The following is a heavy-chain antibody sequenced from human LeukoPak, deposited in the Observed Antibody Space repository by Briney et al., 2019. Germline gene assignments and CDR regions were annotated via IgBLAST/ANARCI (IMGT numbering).Heavy chain of an antibody. CDR2: IKQDGSEK. V-gene: IGHV3-7*01. CDR3: ARENYYDSSGYYYAVFPFDI. CDR1: GFTFSSYW. Sequence: GGSLRLSCAASGFTFSSYWMSWVRQAPGKGLEWVANIKQDGSEKYYVDSVKGRFTISRDNAKNSLYLQMNSLRAEDTAVYYCARENYYDSSGYYYAVFPFDIWGQGTMVTVSS. J-gene: IGHJ3*02. D-gene: IGHD3-22*01.